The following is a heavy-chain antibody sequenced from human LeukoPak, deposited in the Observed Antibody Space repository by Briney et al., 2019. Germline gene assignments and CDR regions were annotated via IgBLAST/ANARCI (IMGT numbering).Heavy chain of an antibody. CDR2: INPDGSGK. CDR3: ARDIGPFCSGDSCYSVPYY. D-gene: IGHD2-15*01. CDR1: GFTFSIYW. V-gene: IGHV3-7*04. J-gene: IGHJ4*02. Sequence: SGGSLRLSCAASGFTFSIYWMTWVRQAPGKGLEWVANINPDGSGKAYVDSVKGRFTISRDNAKNSLYLQMNSLRAEDTAVYSCARDIGPFCSGDSCYSVPYYWGQGTLVTVSS.